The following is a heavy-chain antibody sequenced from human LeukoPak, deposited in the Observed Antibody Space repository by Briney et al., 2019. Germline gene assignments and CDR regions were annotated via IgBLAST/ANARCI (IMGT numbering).Heavy chain of an antibody. V-gene: IGHV3-7*03. Sequence: GGSLRLSCAASGFTFSNYWMSWVRQAPGKGLEWVVNIKQDGSEKYYVDSVKGRFTTSRDNAKNSLYLQMNSLRAEDTATYYCARAGYCSSSSCYSRFDPWGQGTLVTVSS. CDR2: IKQDGSEK. CDR3: ARAGYCSSSSCYSRFDP. CDR1: GFTFSNYW. J-gene: IGHJ5*02. D-gene: IGHD2-2*02.